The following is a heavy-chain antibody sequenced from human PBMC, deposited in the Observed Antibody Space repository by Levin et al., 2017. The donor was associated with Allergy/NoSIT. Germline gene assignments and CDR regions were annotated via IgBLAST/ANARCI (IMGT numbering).Heavy chain of an antibody. D-gene: IGHD5-18*01. CDR3: ARIPHLGYNYGYYYGMDV. J-gene: IGHJ6*02. V-gene: IGHV2-70*17. CDR1: GFSLTTSGMC. CDR2: IDWDDDK. Sequence: SGPTLVKPTQTLTLTCTVSGFSLTTSGMCVTWIRQPPGKALEWLARIDWDDDKFYSTSLQTRLTISKDTSKNQVVLTMTNMDPVDTATYYCARIPHLGYNYGYYYGMDVWGPGTTVTVSS.